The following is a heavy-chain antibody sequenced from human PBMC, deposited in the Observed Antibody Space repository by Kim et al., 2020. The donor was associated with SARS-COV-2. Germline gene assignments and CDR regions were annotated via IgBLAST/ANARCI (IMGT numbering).Heavy chain of an antibody. CDR1: GGSFSGYY. D-gene: IGHD5-18*01. J-gene: IGHJ4*02. CDR2: INHSGST. V-gene: IGHV4-34*01. CDR3: AKTRRGYSYGD. Sequence: SETLSLTCAVYGGSFSGYYWSWIRQPPGKGLEWIGEINHSGSTNYNPSLKSRVTISVDTSKNQFSLKLSSVTAADTAVYYCAKTRRGYSYGDWGQGTLVT.